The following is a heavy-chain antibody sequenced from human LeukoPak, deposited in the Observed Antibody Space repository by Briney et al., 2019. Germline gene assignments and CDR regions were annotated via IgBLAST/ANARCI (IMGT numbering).Heavy chain of an antibody. CDR3: ARGYSYGTTHYYYGMDV. V-gene: IGHV3-30-3*01. CDR1: GFTFSSYA. CDR2: ISYDGSNK. J-gene: IGHJ6*02. Sequence: PGRSLRLSCAASGFTFSSYAMHWVRQAPGKGLEWVAVISYDGSNKYYADSVKGRFTISRDNSKNTLYLQMNSLRAEDTAVYYCARGYSYGTTHYYYGMDVWGQGTTVTVSS. D-gene: IGHD5-18*01.